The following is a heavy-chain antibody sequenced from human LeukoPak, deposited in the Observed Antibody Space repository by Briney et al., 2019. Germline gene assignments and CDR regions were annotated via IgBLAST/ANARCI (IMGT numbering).Heavy chain of an antibody. CDR1: GFTFSSYA. V-gene: IGHV3-23*01. CDR3: ARDRGGFAEFLSSMDFFDY. D-gene: IGHD3-10*01. J-gene: IGHJ4*02. Sequence: PGGSLRLSCAASGFTFSSYAMSWVRQAPGKGLEWVSAISGSGGSTYYADSVKGRFTISRDNSKNTLYLQMNSLRAEDTAVYYCARDRGGFAEFLSSMDFFDYWGQGTLVTVSS. CDR2: ISGSGGST.